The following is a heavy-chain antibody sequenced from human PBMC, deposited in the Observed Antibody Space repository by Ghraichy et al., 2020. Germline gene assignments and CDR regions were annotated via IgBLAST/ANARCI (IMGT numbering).Heavy chain of an antibody. D-gene: IGHD3-16*01. CDR3: ARVFGGAIDDAFDL. CDR2: ISYDGSNK. J-gene: IGHJ3*01. V-gene: IGHV3-30-3*01. CDR1: GFTFSSYA. Sequence: GGSLRLSCAASGFTFSSYAVHWVRQAPGKGLEWVAFISYDGSNKYYADSVKGRFTISRDNSKNTLYLQMNSLRAEDTAVFYCARVFGGAIDDAFDLWGQGTMVTVSS.